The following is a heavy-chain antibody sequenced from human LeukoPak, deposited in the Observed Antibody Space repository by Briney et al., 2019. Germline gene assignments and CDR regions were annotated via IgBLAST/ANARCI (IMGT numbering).Heavy chain of an antibody. Sequence: PGGSLRLSCTASGFTFGDYAMSWVRQAPGKGLEWVGFIRSKAYGGTTEYAASVKGRFTISRDDSKSIAYLQMNSLKTEDTAVYYCTRGPYYDWEYFQHWGQGTLVTVSS. CDR2: IRSKAYGGTT. D-gene: IGHD3-3*01. J-gene: IGHJ1*01. CDR3: TRGPYYDWEYFQH. V-gene: IGHV3-49*04. CDR1: GFTFGDYA.